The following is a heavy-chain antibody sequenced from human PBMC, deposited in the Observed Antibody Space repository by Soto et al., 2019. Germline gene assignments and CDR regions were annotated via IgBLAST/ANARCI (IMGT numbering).Heavy chain of an antibody. CDR1: GFTFDDYT. Sequence: EVQLVESGGVVVQPGGSLRLSCAASGFTFDDYTMHWVRQAPGKGLEWVSLISWDGGSTYYADSVKGRFTISRDNSKNSLYLQMNSLRTEDTALYYCAKDRGYGDYVYYFDYWGQGTLVTVSS. CDR2: ISWDGGST. CDR3: AKDRGYGDYVYYFDY. V-gene: IGHV3-43*01. D-gene: IGHD4-17*01. J-gene: IGHJ4*02.